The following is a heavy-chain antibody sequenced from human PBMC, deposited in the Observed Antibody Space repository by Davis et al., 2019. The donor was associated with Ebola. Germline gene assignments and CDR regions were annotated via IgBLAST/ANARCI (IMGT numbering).Heavy chain of an antibody. CDR2: INPNSGGT. D-gene: IGHD2-15*01. CDR1: GYTFTGYY. J-gene: IGHJ6*02. V-gene: IGHV1-2*02. Sequence: ASVKVSCKASGYTFTGYYMHWVRQAPGQGLEWMGWINPNSGGTNYAQKFQGRVTMTRDTSISTAYMELSRLRSDDTAVYYCARARRSGGSCYDYPGGDYGDYCEGDDGMDVWGQGTTVTVSS. CDR3: ARARRSGGSCYDYPGGDYGDYCEGDDGMDV.